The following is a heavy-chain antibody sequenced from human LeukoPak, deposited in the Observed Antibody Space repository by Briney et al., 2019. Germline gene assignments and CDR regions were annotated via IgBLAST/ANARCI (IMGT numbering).Heavy chain of an antibody. CDR1: GFTFRSYA. CDR2: ISVSGGSA. Sequence: GGSLRLSCAASGFTFRSYAMSWVRQAPGKGLEWVSTISVSGGSAYYADSVKGRFTISRDNSKNTLYLQMDSLRAEDTAVYYCAKGSDILTGYYDPPPIDYWGQGTLVTVSS. CDR3: AKGSDILTGYYDPPPIDY. J-gene: IGHJ4*02. D-gene: IGHD3-9*01. V-gene: IGHV3-23*01.